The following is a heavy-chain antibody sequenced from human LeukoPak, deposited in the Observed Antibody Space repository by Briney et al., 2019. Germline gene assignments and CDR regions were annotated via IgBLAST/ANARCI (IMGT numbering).Heavy chain of an antibody. D-gene: IGHD3-10*01. J-gene: IGHJ4*02. V-gene: IGHV3-30*04. Sequence: GGSLRLSCRASGFTFGDHAMSWVRQAPGKGLEWVAVISYDGSNKYYADSVKGRFTISRDNSKNTLYLQMNSLRAEDTAVYYCARVEEAWGLLFGEPYFDYWGQGTLVTVSS. CDR3: ARVEEAWGLLFGEPYFDY. CDR1: GFTFGDHA. CDR2: ISYDGSNK.